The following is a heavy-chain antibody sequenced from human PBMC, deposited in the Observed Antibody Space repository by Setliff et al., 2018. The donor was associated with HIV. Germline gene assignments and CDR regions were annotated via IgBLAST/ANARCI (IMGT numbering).Heavy chain of an antibody. CDR1: GYSFTDYY. D-gene: IGHD1-26*01. V-gene: IGHV1-69-2*01. J-gene: IGHJ6*03. CDR3: ATGTIEGLTRYYYYYMDV. CDR2: VDPENGET. Sequence: ASVKVSCKVPGYSFTDYYMHWVQQAPGNGLEWMGLVDPENGETIYAEKFQGRVTITADTSTDTAYMELSSLRSEDTALYYCATGTIEGLTRYYYYYMDVWGKGTTVTVSS.